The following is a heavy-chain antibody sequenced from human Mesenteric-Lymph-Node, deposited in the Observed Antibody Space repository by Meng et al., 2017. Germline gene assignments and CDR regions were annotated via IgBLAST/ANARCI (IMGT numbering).Heavy chain of an antibody. D-gene: IGHD3-22*01. CDR2: ISKSGTSI. Sequence: QVQLVESGGDLVKPGGSLRLCCAASGFSVSDDHMSWIRQAPGKGLEWIAYISKSGTSIYYADSVKGRFTISRDNAKESLYLQMNSLRAEDTAVYYCARDDRRNWYFDLWGRGTLVTVSS. CDR3: ARDDRRNWYFDL. V-gene: IGHV3-11*01. CDR1: GFSVSDDH. J-gene: IGHJ2*01.